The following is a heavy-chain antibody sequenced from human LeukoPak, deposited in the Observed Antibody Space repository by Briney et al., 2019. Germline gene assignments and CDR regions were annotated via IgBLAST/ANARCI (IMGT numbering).Heavy chain of an antibody. CDR3: ASEIAGLEVDY. Sequence: GGSLRLSCAASGFTFSSYWMHWVRQAPGKGLVWVSRINSDGSSTSYADSVKGRFTISRDNAKNTLYLQMNSLRAEDTAVYYCASEIAGLEVDYWGQGTLVTVSS. V-gene: IGHV3-74*01. D-gene: IGHD6-13*01. J-gene: IGHJ4*02. CDR1: GFTFSSYW. CDR2: INSDGSST.